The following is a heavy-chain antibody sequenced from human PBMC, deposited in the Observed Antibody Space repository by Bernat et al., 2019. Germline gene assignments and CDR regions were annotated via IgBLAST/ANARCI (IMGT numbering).Heavy chain of an antibody. CDR1: SDSISSYY. J-gene: IGHJ4*02. CDR3: ARHRNKGESGPTFDY. Sequence: QVQLQESDPGLVKPSETLSLTCTVSSDSISSYYWSWIRQPPGDGLEWIGCVYYSRNSDYNPSLKSRATISIDTSKNQVSLKLNSVTAADTAVYFCARHRNKGESGPTFDYWGQGTLVTVSS. D-gene: IGHD1-26*01. V-gene: IGHV4-59*08. CDR2: VYYSRNS.